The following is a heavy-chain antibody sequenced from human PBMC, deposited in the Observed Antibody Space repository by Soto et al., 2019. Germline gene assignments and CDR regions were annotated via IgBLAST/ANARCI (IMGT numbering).Heavy chain of an antibody. J-gene: IGHJ4*02. Sequence: SVKVSCKASGGLFSSYPISWVRQVPGQGLEWMGGIIPVFQTAYYTQRFQGRVTITADESTNTAYMELSSLRSEDTAIYYCARGGSGYTWCTEFWGQGTLVTVSS. D-gene: IGHD3-22*01. V-gene: IGHV1-69*13. CDR2: IIPVFQTA. CDR1: GGLFSSYP. CDR3: ARGGSGYTWCTEF.